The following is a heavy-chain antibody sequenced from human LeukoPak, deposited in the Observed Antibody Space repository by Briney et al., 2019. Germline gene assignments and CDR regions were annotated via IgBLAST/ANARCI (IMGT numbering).Heavy chain of an antibody. CDR1: GFTFSSYG. J-gene: IGHJ4*02. CDR2: IWYDGSNK. CDR3: ATYRGYPVDY. Sequence: GGSLRLSCAASGFTFSSYGMHWVRQAPGKGLEWVAVIWYDGSNKYYADSVKGRFTISRDNSKNTLYLQMNSLRAEDTAMYYCATYRGYPVDYWGQGTLVTVSS. D-gene: IGHD1-1*01. V-gene: IGHV3-33*01.